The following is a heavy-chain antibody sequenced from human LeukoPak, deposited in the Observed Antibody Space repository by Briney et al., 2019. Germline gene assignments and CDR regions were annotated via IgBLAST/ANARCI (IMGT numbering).Heavy chain of an antibody. CDR2: ISSSGSTI. V-gene: IGHV3-11*01. CDR3: ARTSTVTTKTGDY. D-gene: IGHD4-17*01. Sequence: PGGSLRLSCAASGFTFSDYYMSWIRQAPGKGLEWVSYISSSGSTIYYADSVKGRFTISRDNAKNSLYLQMNSLRAEGTAVYYCARTSTVTTKTGDYWGQGTLVTVSS. J-gene: IGHJ4*02. CDR1: GFTFSDYY.